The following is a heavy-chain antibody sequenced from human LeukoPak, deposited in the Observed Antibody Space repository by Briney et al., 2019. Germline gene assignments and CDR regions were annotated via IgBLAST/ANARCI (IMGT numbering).Heavy chain of an antibody. V-gene: IGHV3-7*01. Sequence: GGSLRLSCAAAGFTLSSYWMSWVRQAPGKGLEWVANIKYDGSEKDYVDSVKGRFTISRDNAKNSLYLQMNSLRAEDTAVYYCARDIAPAGLFFDYWGQGTLVTVSS. CDR3: ARDIAPAGLFFDY. J-gene: IGHJ4*02. D-gene: IGHD6-13*01. CDR2: IKYDGSEK. CDR1: GFTLSSYW.